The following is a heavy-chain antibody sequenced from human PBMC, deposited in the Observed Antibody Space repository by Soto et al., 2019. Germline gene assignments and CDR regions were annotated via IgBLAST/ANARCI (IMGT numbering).Heavy chain of an antibody. J-gene: IGHJ4*02. Sequence: GGALRLSCAASGFTFSSYWMSWVRQAPGKGLEWVANIKQDGSEKYYVDSVKGRFTISRDNAKNSLYLQMNSLRAEDTAVYYCAREAGTYSSAYDYWGQGTLVTVSS. D-gene: IGHD6-25*01. CDR1: GFTFSSYW. CDR3: AREAGTYSSAYDY. CDR2: IKQDGSEK. V-gene: IGHV3-7*01.